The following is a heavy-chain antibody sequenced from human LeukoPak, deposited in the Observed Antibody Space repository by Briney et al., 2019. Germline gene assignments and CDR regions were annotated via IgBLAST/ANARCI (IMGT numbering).Heavy chain of an antibody. D-gene: IGHD3-22*01. CDR1: RFTFRSYA. CDR3: ANRLGRLLKGYYYGMDV. V-gene: IGHV3-23*01. CDR2: ISGSGGST. Sequence: PGRSLRLSCAASRFTFRSYAMSWVRQAPGKGLEWVSAISGSGGSTYYADSVKGRFTISRDNSKNTLYLQMNSLRAEDTAVYYCANRLGRLLKGYYYGMDVWGQGTTVTVSS. J-gene: IGHJ6*02.